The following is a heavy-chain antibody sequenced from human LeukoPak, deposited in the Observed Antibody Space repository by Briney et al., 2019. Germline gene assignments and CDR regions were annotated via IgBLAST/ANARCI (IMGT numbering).Heavy chain of an antibody. CDR3: ARGAPWGSYFDY. D-gene: IGHD3-16*01. CDR1: GFTFSNYW. Sequence: GGSLRLSCAASGFTFSNYWMHWVRQAPGKGLVWVSHITNDGSTTTYADSVEGRFTISRDNAQNTLYLQMNSLRAEDTAVYYCARGAPWGSYFDYWGQGTLVTVSS. CDR2: ITNDGSTT. J-gene: IGHJ4*02. V-gene: IGHV3-74*01.